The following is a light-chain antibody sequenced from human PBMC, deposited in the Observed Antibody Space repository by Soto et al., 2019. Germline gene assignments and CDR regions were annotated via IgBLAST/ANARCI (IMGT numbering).Light chain of an antibody. CDR1: QSVSNNY. CDR3: QHRRNWPT. V-gene: IGKV3-11*01. Sequence: EIVLTQSPGTLSLSPGERATLSCRASQSVSNNYLAWYQQPPGQARRLLIYDASKRATGIPARFSGSGSGKDFPTTISSLEPEDFAVYYWQHRRNWPTFGQGTRLEIK. J-gene: IGKJ5*01. CDR2: DAS.